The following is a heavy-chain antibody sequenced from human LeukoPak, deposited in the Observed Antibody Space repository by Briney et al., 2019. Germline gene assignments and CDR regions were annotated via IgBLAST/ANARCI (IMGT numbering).Heavy chain of an antibody. CDR3: ARDSGYDFWSGSIGNWFDP. Sequence: PSETLSLTCTVSGGSISSSSYYWDWIRQPPGKGLEWIGSIYYSGSTYYNPSLKSRVTISVDTSKNQFSLKLSSVTAADTAVYYCARDSGYDFWSGSIGNWFDPWGQGTLVTVSS. CDR2: IYYSGST. D-gene: IGHD3-3*01. J-gene: IGHJ5*02. CDR1: GGSISSSSYY. V-gene: IGHV4-39*07.